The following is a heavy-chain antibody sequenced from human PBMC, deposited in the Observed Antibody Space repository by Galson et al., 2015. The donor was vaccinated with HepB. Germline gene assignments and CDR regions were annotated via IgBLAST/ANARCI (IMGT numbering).Heavy chain of an antibody. D-gene: IGHD5-18*01. Sequence: ETLSLTCIVSGGSISSYYWSWIRRPPGKGLEWTGYIYYSGSTNYNPSLKSRVAISVDTSKKQFSLKLTSVTAADTAVYYCARVPPDTAMVDHSYWYFDLWGRGTLVTVSS. V-gene: IGHV4-59*01. CDR1: GGSISSYY. CDR3: ARVPPDTAMVDHSYWYFDL. J-gene: IGHJ2*01. CDR2: IYYSGST.